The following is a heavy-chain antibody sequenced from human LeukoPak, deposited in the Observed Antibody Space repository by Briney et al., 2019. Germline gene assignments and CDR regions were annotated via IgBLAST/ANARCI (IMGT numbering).Heavy chain of an antibody. CDR1: GFTFSTYW. CDR2: IKSDGST. V-gene: IGHV3-74*01. Sequence: PGGSLRLSCAASGFTFSTYWMHWVRQAPGKGLVWVSRIKSDGSTTYADSVKGRFTISRDNAKNTVSLQMNSLRPEDTGVYYCARAPSEIGGYYPEYFRHWGQGTLVTVSS. CDR3: ARAPSEIGGYYPEYFRH. D-gene: IGHD3-22*01. J-gene: IGHJ1*01.